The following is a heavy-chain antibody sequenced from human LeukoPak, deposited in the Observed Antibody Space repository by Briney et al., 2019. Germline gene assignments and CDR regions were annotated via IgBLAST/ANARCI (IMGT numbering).Heavy chain of an antibody. CDR2: ISVYNGNT. J-gene: IGHJ6*03. Sequence: ASVKVSCKASGYTFTSYGISWVRQAPGQGLEWMGWISVYNGNTKYTQKLQGRVTMTTDTSTSTAYMELRSLRSDDTAVYYCARTTEAHSWRTRYYDYYMDVWGKGTTVTVSS. D-gene: IGHD6-13*01. CDR1: GYTFTSYG. CDR3: ARTTEAHSWRTRYYDYYMDV. V-gene: IGHV1-18*01.